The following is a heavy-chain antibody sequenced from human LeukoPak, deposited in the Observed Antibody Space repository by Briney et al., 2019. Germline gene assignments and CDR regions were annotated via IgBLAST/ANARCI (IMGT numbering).Heavy chain of an antibody. J-gene: IGHJ4*02. V-gene: IGHV3-23*01. D-gene: IGHD6-6*01. Sequence: GGSLRLSCAASGFTFSSYAMSWVRQAPGKGLEWVSAISGSGGSTYYADSVKGRFTISRGNSKNTLYLQMNSLRAEDTAVYYCAKVRQLVRSRIPYYFDYWGQGTLVTVSS. CDR1: GFTFSSYA. CDR3: AKVRQLVRSRIPYYFDY. CDR2: ISGSGGST.